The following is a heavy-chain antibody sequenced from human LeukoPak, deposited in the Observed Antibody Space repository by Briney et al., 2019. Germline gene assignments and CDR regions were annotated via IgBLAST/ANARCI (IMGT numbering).Heavy chain of an antibody. J-gene: IGHJ4*02. D-gene: IGHD1-14*01. CDR2: MNPNSGNA. CDR1: GYTFTNFD. V-gene: IGHV1-8*01. Sequence: ASVKVSCKASGYTFTNFDINWVRQATGQGLEWMGWMNPNSGNAGNAQKFQGRVTMTRNTSISTAYLELSSLRSDDTAVYYCARDGGTGDYWGQGTLVTVSS. CDR3: ARDGGTGDY.